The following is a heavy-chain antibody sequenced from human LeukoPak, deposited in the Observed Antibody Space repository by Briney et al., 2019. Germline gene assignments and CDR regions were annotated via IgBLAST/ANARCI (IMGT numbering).Heavy chain of an antibody. CDR3: AKHDYGGNEGDY. J-gene: IGHJ4*02. CDR2: ISGSGGST. Sequence: PGGSLRLSCAASGFTFSSYAMSWVRQAPGKGLEWVSAISGSGGSTYYADSVKGRFTTSRDNSKNTLYLQMNSLRAEDTAVYYCAKHDYGGNEGDYWGQGTLVTVSS. CDR1: GFTFSSYA. D-gene: IGHD4-23*01. V-gene: IGHV3-23*01.